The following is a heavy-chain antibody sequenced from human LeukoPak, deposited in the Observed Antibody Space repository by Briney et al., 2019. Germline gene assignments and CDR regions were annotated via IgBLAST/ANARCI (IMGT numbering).Heavy chain of an antibody. V-gene: IGHV1-8*01. CDR3: ARSVVARRRSGMDV. D-gene: IGHD2-21*01. J-gene: IGHJ6*02. CDR2: MNPNNGNT. Sequence: ASVKVSCKASGYTFTSYDINWVRQATGQGLEWMGWMNPNNGNTGYAQKFQGRVTMTRNTSISTAYMELSSLRSEDTAVYYCARSVVARRRSGMDVWGQGTTVTVSS. CDR1: GYTFTSYD.